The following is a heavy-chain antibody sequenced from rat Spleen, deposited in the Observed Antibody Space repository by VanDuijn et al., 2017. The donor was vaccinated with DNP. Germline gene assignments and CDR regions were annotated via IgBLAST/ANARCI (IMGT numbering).Heavy chain of an antibody. Sequence: EVQLVESGGGLVQPGRSLKLSCAASGFTFSNYGMAWVRQAPTKGLEWVATIRYDGNNTYYRDSVKGRFTISRDNAKSTLDLQMDSLRSEDTATYYCAGRPPPTRGAFDYWGQGVTVTVSS. CDR1: GFTFSNYG. D-gene: IGHD1-4*01. CDR3: AGRPPPTRGAFDY. J-gene: IGHJ2*01. V-gene: IGHV5-29*01. CDR2: IRYDGNNT.